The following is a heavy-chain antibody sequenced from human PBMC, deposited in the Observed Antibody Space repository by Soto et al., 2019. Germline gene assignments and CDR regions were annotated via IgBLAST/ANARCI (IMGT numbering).Heavy chain of an antibody. J-gene: IGHJ4*02. Sequence: EVQLVESGGGLIQPGGSLRLSCAASGFTFSSYSMNWVRQAPGKGLEWISYISSSDINISYADSVKGRFTISRDIAKNSLYLQMNSLRAEDTAVYYCARDSGDYVPRNDYWGQGTLVTVSS. CDR3: ARDSGDYVPRNDY. V-gene: IGHV3-48*01. CDR2: ISSSDINI. D-gene: IGHD4-17*01. CDR1: GFTFSSYS.